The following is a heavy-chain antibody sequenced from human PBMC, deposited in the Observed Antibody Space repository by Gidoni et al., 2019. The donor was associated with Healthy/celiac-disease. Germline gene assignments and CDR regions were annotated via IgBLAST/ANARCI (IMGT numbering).Heavy chain of an antibody. CDR3: ASAQWELPPPFDAFDI. CDR2: ISSSSSTI. Sequence: EVQLVESGGGLVQPGGSLRLSCAASGFTFSSYSMNWVRQAPGKGLEWVSYISSSSSTIYYADSVKGRFTISRDNAKNSLYLQMNSLRDEDTAVYYCASAQWELPPPFDAFDIWGQGTMVTVSS. D-gene: IGHD1-26*01. CDR1: GFTFSSYS. J-gene: IGHJ3*02. V-gene: IGHV3-48*02.